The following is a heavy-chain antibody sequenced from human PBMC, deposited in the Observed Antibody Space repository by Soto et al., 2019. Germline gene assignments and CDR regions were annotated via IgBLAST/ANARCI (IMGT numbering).Heavy chain of an antibody. CDR3: ARGGSSDWQVALDI. J-gene: IGHJ3*02. V-gene: IGHV4-34*01. Sequence: SETLSLTCAVYAGSFSHYYWNWIRQSPGKGLEWIGKIKHSGSSNYNPSLRSRVSISVDMSKNQFSLRLTSMTAADTAVYYCARGGSSDWQVALDIWGQGTMVTVSS. CDR1: AGSFSHYY. D-gene: IGHD6-19*01. CDR2: IKHSGSS.